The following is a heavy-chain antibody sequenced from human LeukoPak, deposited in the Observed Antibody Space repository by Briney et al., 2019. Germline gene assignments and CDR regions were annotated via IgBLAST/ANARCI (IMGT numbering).Heavy chain of an antibody. CDR3: ARAVELWFGELFGAFDI. CDR1: GYSISSGHY. CDR2: IYHSGST. D-gene: IGHD3-10*01. V-gene: IGHV4-38-2*01. Sequence: SETLSLTCAVSGYSISSGHYWGWIRQPPGKGLEWIGSIYHSGSTYYNPSLKSRVTISVDTSKNQFSLKLSSVTAADTAVYYCARAVELWFGELFGAFDIWGQGTMVTVSS. J-gene: IGHJ3*02.